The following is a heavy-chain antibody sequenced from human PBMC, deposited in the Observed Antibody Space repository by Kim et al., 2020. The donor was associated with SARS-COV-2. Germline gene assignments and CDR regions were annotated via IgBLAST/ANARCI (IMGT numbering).Heavy chain of an antibody. CDR2: IYYSGST. J-gene: IGHJ4*02. V-gene: IGHV4-39*01. D-gene: IGHD2-2*01. CDR1: GGSISSSSYY. Sequence: SETLSLTCTVSGGSISSSSYYWGWIRQPPGKGLEWIGSIYYSGSTYYNPSLKSRVTISVDTSKNQFSLKLSSVTAADTAVYYCARLHRLIYCSSTSCAIDYWGQGTLVTVSS. CDR3: ARLHRLIYCSSTSCAIDY.